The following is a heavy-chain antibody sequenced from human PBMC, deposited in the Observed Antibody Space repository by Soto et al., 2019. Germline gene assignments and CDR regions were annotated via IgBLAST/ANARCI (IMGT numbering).Heavy chain of an antibody. Sequence: GGSLRLSCAASGFTFSSYAMSWVRQAPGKGLEWVSAISGSGGSTYYADSVKGRFTISRDNSKNTLYLQMNSLRAEDTAVYYCAKDITMVRGVIKARGYYGMDVWGQGTTVTVSS. CDR3: AKDITMVRGVIKARGYYGMDV. J-gene: IGHJ6*02. CDR1: GFTFSSYA. D-gene: IGHD3-10*01. CDR2: ISGSGGST. V-gene: IGHV3-23*01.